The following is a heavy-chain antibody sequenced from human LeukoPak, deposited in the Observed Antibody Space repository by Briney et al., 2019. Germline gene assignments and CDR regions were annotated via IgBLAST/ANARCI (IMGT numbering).Heavy chain of an antibody. J-gene: IGHJ6*02. CDR2: IYYSGST. D-gene: IGHD6-6*01. V-gene: IGHV4-59*01. CDR3: ARFFVGSSEPRYYYGMDV. CDR1: GGSISSYY. Sequence: PSETLSLTCTVSGGSISSYYWSWIRQPPGKGLEWIGYIYYSGSTNYNPSLKSRVTISVDTSTNQFSLRLSSVTAAATAVYYCARFFVGSSEPRYYYGMDVWGQGTTVTVSS.